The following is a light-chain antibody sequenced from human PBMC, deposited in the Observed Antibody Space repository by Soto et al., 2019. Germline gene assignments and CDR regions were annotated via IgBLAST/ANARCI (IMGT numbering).Light chain of an antibody. CDR3: QSYDSSLSASV. J-gene: IGLJ1*01. CDR2: GNS. V-gene: IGLV1-40*01. CDR1: SSNIGAGYD. Sequence: QSVLTQPPSVSGAPGQRVTSSCTGSSSNIGAGYDVHWYRQLPGTAPKLLIYGNSNRPSGVPDRFSGSKSGTSASLAITGLQAEDEADYYCQSYDSSLSASVFGTGTKVTVL.